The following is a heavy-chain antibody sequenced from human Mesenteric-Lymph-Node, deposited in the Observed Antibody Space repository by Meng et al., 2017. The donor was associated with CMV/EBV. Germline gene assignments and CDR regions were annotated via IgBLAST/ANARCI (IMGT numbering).Heavy chain of an antibody. D-gene: IGHD2-2*02. Sequence: GGSLRLSCAASGFIVSSNYMSWVRQAPGKGLEWVSVIYSDGNTYYADYVKGRFTVSRDNSKNTLYLQMNSLRAEDTAVYYCARVICSSTSCYTWYFDYWGQGTLVTVSS. J-gene: IGHJ4*02. V-gene: IGHV3-53*01. CDR2: IYSDGNT. CDR1: GFIVSSNY. CDR3: ARVICSSTSCYTWYFDY.